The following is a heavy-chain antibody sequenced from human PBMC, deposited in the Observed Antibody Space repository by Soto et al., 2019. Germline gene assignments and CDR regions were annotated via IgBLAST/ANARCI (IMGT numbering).Heavy chain of an antibody. J-gene: IGHJ5*02. Sequence: QVQLVQSGAEVKKPGASVKVSCKASGYNFIDYDINWVRQSTGQGLEWMGWMTPNTGNTGYAQKFQGRVILTRDTSIGTAYIELSSLNSDDTAVYYCARNPYSSGRFDPWGQRTLVTVS. V-gene: IGHV1-8*01. CDR1: GYNFIDYD. CDR2: MTPNTGNT. CDR3: ARNPYSSGRFDP. D-gene: IGHD6-19*01.